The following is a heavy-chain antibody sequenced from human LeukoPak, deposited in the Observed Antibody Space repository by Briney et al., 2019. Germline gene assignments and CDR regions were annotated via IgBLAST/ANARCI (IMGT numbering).Heavy chain of an antibody. CDR1: GYIFTGYF. Sequence: ASVKVSCKASGYIFTGYFMHWIRQAPGQGLEWMGWINPNSGDTNYAQKFQGSVTMTTDTSITTAYMEVNRLTSDDMAVYCTRGPSCGGDCLDAFDIWGQGTMIAVSS. D-gene: IGHD2-21*02. CDR2: INPNSGDT. J-gene: IGHJ3*02. CDR3: RGPSCGGDCLDAFDI. V-gene: IGHV1-2*04.